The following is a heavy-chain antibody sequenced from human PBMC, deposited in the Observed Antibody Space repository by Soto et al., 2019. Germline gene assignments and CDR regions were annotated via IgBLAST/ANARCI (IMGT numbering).Heavy chain of an antibody. J-gene: IGHJ4*02. CDR2: IYYSGST. CDR1: GGSISSSSYY. D-gene: IGHD3-22*01. V-gene: IGHV4-39*01. Sequence: PSETLSLTCTVSGGSISSSSYYWGWIRQPPGKGLEWIGSIYYSGSTYYNPSLKSRVTISVDTSKNQFSLKLSSVTAADTAVYYCARGGYYYDSSGYYRPRSFDYWGQGTLVTVSS. CDR3: ARGGYYYDSSGYYRPRSFDY.